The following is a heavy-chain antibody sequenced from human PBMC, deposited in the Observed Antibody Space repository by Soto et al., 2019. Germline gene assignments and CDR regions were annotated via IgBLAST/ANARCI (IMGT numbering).Heavy chain of an antibody. Sequence: GGSLRLSCAASGFTFSTYAMHWVRQAPGKGLEWVAVIWYDESNKFYAESVKGRFTISRDNSKNEVYLQMNSLRAEDTAVYYCAKDKRDYDVLTGPDYWGQGTLVTVSS. J-gene: IGHJ4*02. V-gene: IGHV3-33*03. CDR1: GFTFSTYA. D-gene: IGHD3-9*01. CDR2: IWYDESNK. CDR3: AKDKRDYDVLTGPDY.